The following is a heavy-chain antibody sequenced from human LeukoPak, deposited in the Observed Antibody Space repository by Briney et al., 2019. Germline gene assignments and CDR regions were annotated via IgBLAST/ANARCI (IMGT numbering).Heavy chain of an antibody. Sequence: GGSLRLSCAASGFTFKIYSMNWVRQAPGKGLEWVSSISSSSSHMYYADSVKGRFTISRDNAKNSLYLQMNSLRAEDTAVYYCARDPYCSSTSCYSSGAADYWGQGTLVTVSS. D-gene: IGHD2-2*01. CDR1: GFTFKIYS. CDR2: ISSSSSHM. V-gene: IGHV3-21*01. CDR3: ARDPYCSSTSCYSSGAADY. J-gene: IGHJ4*02.